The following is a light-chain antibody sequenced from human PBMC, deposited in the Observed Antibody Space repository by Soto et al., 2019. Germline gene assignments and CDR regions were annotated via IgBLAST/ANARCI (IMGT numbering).Light chain of an antibody. CDR2: EVS. V-gene: IGLV2-14*01. J-gene: IGLJ1*01. CDR3: SSYTAGGTI. CDR1: NSDIGTYDY. Sequence: QSVLTQPRSVSGSPGQSVTVCCTGTNSDIGTYDYVSWYQQLPGKAPKLMISEVSNRPSGVSNRFSGSKSGNTASLTISGLQAEDEADYYCSSYTAGGTIFGTGTKLTVL.